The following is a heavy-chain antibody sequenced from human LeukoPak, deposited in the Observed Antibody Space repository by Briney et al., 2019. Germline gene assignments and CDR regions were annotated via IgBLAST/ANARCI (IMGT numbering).Heavy chain of an antibody. D-gene: IGHD5-12*01. CDR1: GFNFRTYA. J-gene: IGHJ4*02. V-gene: IGHV3-23*01. Sequence: SGGSLRLSCAASGFNFRTYAMTWIRQAPGKGLEWVSVISSSGGNTHYADSVKGRFTISKDNSKNSLFLQMNSLRAEDTAVYYCAKCGFPGYERTSDYWGQGTQVTVSS. CDR2: ISSSGGNT. CDR3: AKCGFPGYERTSDY.